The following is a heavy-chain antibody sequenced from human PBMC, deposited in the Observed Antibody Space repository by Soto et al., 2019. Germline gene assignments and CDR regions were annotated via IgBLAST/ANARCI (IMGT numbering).Heavy chain of an antibody. CDR2: INPRSGAT. CDR3: ARSSGGVFGIIIEGSNWLAA. D-gene: IGHD3-16*02. V-gene: IGHV1-2*02. CDR1: GYRFTGYG. Sequence: ASVKVSCKASGYRFTGYGLHWVRQAPGQGLQWMGWINPRSGATDYAQTFQGRITMTTDTSTSTVYMELRSLRSEDTAVYYCARSSGGVFGIIIEGSNWLAAWGQGSLVTVSS. J-gene: IGHJ5*02.